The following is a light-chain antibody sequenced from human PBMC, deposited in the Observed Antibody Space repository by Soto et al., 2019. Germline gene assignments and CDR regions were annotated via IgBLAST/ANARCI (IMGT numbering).Light chain of an antibody. CDR3: QQYGRSPLMYN. V-gene: IGKV3-20*01. CDR1: QSITSNF. CDR2: GAS. Sequence: EIVLTQSPGTLSLSPGERATLSCRASQSITSNFLAWYQQKPGQAPRLLIYGASTRAAGVPDRFSGSGSGTDFTLTITRLEPEDFAVYYCQQYGRSPLMYNLGPWTKLGFK. J-gene: IGKJ2*01.